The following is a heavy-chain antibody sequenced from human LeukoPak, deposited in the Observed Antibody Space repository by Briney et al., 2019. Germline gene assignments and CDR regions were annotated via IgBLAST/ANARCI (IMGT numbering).Heavy chain of an antibody. CDR3: ARGGNDFWSGYYNDYYYMDV. CDR2: IWYDGSNK. CDR1: GFTFSSYG. Sequence: GGSLRLSCAASGFTFSSYGMHWVRQAPGKGLERVAVIWYDGSNKYYADSVKGRFTISRDNSKNTLYLQMNSLRAEDTAVYYCARGGNDFWSGYYNDYYYMDVWGKGTTVTVSS. J-gene: IGHJ6*03. V-gene: IGHV3-33*01. D-gene: IGHD3-3*01.